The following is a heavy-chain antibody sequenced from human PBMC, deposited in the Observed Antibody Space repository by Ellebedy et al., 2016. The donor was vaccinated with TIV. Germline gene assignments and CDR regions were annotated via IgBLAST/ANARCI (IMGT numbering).Heavy chain of an antibody. Sequence: PSETLSLTCSVSGGSISTYFWSWIRQPPGKGLEWIAYIENSGTTDYNPSLKSQVTISIDRSKNQFSLKLNSVTAADTAVYYCARTHFYETSGFYVDAFDIWGQGTLVTVSS. CDR2: IENSGTT. V-gene: IGHV4-59*01. CDR3: ARTHFYETSGFYVDAFDI. D-gene: IGHD3-22*01. J-gene: IGHJ3*02. CDR1: GGSISTYF.